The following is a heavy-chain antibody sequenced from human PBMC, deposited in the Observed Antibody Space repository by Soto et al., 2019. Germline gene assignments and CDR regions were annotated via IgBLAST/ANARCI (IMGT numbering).Heavy chain of an antibody. CDR3: ARDFSPAEENWHDAHSYFDP. CDR1: GYIFSAYH. J-gene: IGHJ5*02. V-gene: IGHV1-2*07. D-gene: IGHD1-1*01. CDR2: ITPNTGGT. Sequence: QLQLAQSGAEVQEPGASVRVSCKASGYIFSAYHLHWVRQAPGQGLEWMGWITPNTGGTVYSHKFQGRGTMTRDMSISTVYMELRSLRYDDTAVYYCARDFSPAEENWHDAHSYFDPWGLGTLVTVSS.